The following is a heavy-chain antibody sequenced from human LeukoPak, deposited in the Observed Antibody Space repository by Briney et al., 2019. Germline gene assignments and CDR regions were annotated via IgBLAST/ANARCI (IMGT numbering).Heavy chain of an antibody. CDR1: GFTFSSYG. J-gene: IGHJ4*02. CDR2: VSYDGSNK. V-gene: IGHV3-30*18. CDR3: AKEVYFDSGSYPDY. Sequence: GRSLRLSCAASGFTFSSYGTHWVRQAPGKGLEWVAVVSYDGSNKYYADSVKGRFTISRDNSKNTLYLQMNSLRAEDTAVYYCAKEVYFDSGSYPDYWGQGTLVTVSS. D-gene: IGHD3-10*01.